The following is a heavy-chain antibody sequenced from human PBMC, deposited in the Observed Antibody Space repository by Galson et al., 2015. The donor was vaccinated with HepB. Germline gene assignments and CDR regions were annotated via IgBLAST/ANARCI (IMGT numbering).Heavy chain of an antibody. D-gene: IGHD5-18*01. CDR1: GFTFSSYG. CDR2: IWYDGSNK. J-gene: IGHJ3*02. V-gene: IGHV3-33*01. Sequence: SLRLSCAASGFTFSSYGMHWVRQAPGKGLEWVAVIWYDGSNKYYADSVKGRFTISRDNSKNTLYLQMNSLRAEDTAVYYCARGGAGWIQLWSPEAPHPKLSAFDIWGQGTMVTVSS. CDR3: ARGGAGWIQLWSPEAPHPKLSAFDI.